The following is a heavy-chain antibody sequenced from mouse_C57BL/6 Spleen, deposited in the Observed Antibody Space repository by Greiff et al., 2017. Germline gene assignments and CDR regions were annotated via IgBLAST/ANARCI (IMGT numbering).Heavy chain of an antibody. J-gene: IGHJ1*03. V-gene: IGHV1-54*01. CDR1: GYAFTNYL. CDR3: ARRGYGSSYKYCDV. Sequence: VQLQQSGAELVRPGTSVKVSCKASGYAFTNYLIEWVKQRPGQGLEWIGVINPGSGGTNYNEKFKGKATLTADKSSSTAYMQLSSLTSEDSAVYFCARRGYGSSYKYCDVWGTGTTVTVSS. D-gene: IGHD1-1*01. CDR2: INPGSGGT.